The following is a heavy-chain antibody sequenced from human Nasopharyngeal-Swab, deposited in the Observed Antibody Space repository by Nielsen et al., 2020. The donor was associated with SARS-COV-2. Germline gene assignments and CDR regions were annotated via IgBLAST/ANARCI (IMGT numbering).Heavy chain of an antibody. CDR1: GGSISSYY. CDR3: ARDPVRDGYNYDAFDI. D-gene: IGHD5-24*01. Sequence: SETLSLTCTVSGGSISSYYWSWIGQPAGKGLEWIGRIYTSGSTNYNPSLKSRVTMSVDTSKNQFSLKLSSVTAADTAVYYCARDPVRDGYNYDAFDIWGQGTMVTVSS. V-gene: IGHV4-4*07. J-gene: IGHJ3*02. CDR2: IYTSGST.